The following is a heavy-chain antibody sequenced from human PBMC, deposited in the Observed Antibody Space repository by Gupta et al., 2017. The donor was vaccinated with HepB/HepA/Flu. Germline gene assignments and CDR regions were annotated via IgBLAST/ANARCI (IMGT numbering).Heavy chain of an antibody. J-gene: IGHJ4*02. CDR1: GFTFSSYA. CDR2: ISGSGGRT. CDR3: AKDGGSLIVVVTAFDY. Sequence: EVQLLESGGGLVQPGGSLRLSCAACGFTFSSYAMSWVRQAPGKGLEWVSAISGSGGRTYYADSVKGGCNISSDNSKNTLYLQMNSLRAEDTAVYYCAKDGGSLIVVVTAFDYWGQGTLVTVSS. V-gene: IGHV3-23*01. D-gene: IGHD2-21*02.